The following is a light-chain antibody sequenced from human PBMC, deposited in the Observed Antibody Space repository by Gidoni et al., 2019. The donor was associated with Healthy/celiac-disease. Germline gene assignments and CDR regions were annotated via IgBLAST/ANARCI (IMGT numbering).Light chain of an antibody. CDR1: QSISSD. V-gene: IGKV1-39*01. Sequence: DIQMTQSPSSLSASVGDRVTITCRASQSISSDLNWYQQKRGKAPKLLIYAASSLQSGVPSRFSGSGSGTDFTLTISSLQPEDFATYYCQQSYSTPPTCXGXTKVEIK. CDR3: QQSYSTPPT. J-gene: IGKJ4*01. CDR2: AAS.